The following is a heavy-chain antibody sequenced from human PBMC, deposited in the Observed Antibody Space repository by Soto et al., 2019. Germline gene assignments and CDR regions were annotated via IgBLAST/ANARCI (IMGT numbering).Heavy chain of an antibody. CDR2: IYTGGYT. J-gene: IGHJ4*02. CDR1: GFTVSNNY. Sequence: EVQLVESGGDLVQPGGSLRLSCAASGFTVSNNYMSWVRQAPGKGLEWVSVIYTGGYTNYADSVKCRFTISRDSSKNTLYLQMDSLRAEDTAVYYCAREAIIVIAAPEYYFDYWGQGTLVTVSS. CDR3: AREAIIVIAAPEYYFDY. V-gene: IGHV3-66*01. D-gene: IGHD3-22*01.